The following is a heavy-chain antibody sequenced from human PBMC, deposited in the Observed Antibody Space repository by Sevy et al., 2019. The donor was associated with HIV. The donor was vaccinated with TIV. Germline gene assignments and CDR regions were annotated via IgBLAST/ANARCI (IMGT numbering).Heavy chain of an antibody. CDR2: ISSSSSYI. Sequence: GGSLRLSCAAPGFTFSSYSMNWVRQAPGKGLEWVSSISSSSSYIYYADSVKGRFTISRDNAKNSLYLQMNSLRAEDTAVYYCARVGGGYSSSWYTYYYYYYGMDVWGQGTTITVSS. V-gene: IGHV3-21*01. J-gene: IGHJ6*02. D-gene: IGHD6-13*01. CDR1: GFTFSSYS. CDR3: ARVGGGYSSSWYTYYYYYYGMDV.